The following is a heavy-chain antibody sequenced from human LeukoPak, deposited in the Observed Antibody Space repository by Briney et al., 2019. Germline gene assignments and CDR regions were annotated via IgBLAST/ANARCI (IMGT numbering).Heavy chain of an antibody. CDR3: ARETKWGREAYYFDY. V-gene: IGHV1-46*01. Sequence: ASVKVSCKASGYTFTSYYMHWVRQAPGQGLEWMGIINPSGGSTSYAQKFQGRVTMTRDTSTSTVYMELSSLRAEDTAVYYCARETKWGREAYYFDYWGQGTLVTVSS. CDR2: INPSGGST. J-gene: IGHJ4*02. D-gene: IGHD1-26*01. CDR1: GYTFTSYY.